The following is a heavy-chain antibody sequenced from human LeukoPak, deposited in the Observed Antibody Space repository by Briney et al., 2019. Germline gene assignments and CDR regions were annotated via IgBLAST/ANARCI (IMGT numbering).Heavy chain of an antibody. D-gene: IGHD1-26*01. J-gene: IGHJ4*02. CDR3: ARDKVVGATHFDY. V-gene: IGHV3-7*03. CDR1: GFTFSNYW. Sequence: PGGSLGLSCAASGFTFSNYWMSWVRQAPGKGLEWVANIRQDGGAKYYVNSVEGRFTISRDNAKNSLYLQMNSLRAEDTAVYYCARDKVVGATHFDYWGQGTLVTVSS. CDR2: IRQDGGAK.